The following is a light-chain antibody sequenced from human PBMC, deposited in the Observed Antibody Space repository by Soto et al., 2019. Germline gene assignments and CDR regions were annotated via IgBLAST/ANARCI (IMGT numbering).Light chain of an antibody. V-gene: IGLV2-8*01. J-gene: IGLJ2*01. CDR3: SSYAGSNNLV. CDR1: SSDVGGYNY. CDR2: EVS. Sequence: QSVLTQPPSASGSPGQSVTISCTGTSSDVGGYNYVSWYQQHPGKAPKLMIYEVSKRPSGVPDRFSGSKSGNTASLTVSGLQAEYEAAYYCSSYAGSNNLVFGGGTKLTVL.